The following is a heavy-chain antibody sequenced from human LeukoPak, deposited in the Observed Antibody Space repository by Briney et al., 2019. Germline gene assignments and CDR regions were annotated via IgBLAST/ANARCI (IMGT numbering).Heavy chain of an antibody. CDR3: ARRGDGGYNSGFDY. CDR1: GYSISSGYY. D-gene: IGHD5-24*01. CDR2: IYHFGST. J-gene: IGHJ4*02. Sequence: SETLSLTCAVSGYSISSGYYWGWIRQPPGKGLEWIGSIYHFGSTYYNPSLKSRVTISVDTSKNQFSLKLSSVTAADTAVYYCARRGDGGYNSGFDYWGQGTLVTISS. V-gene: IGHV4-38-2*01.